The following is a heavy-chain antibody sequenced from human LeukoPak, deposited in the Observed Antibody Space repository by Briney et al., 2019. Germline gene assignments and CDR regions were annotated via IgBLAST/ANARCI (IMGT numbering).Heavy chain of an antibody. J-gene: IGHJ4*02. V-gene: IGHV3-73*01. CDR2: IRSKANSYAT. D-gene: IGHD3-16*01. Sequence: GVSLRLSCAASGFPFSCSAMHWLRRAAGYGLAWVGRIRSKANSYATAYAASVKGRFTISRDDSKNTAYLQMNSLKTEDTAVYYCTRQDGGYWGQGTLVTVSS. CDR3: TRQDGGY. CDR1: GFPFSCSA.